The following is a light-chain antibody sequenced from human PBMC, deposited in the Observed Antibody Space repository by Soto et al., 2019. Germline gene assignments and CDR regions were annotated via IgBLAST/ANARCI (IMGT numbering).Light chain of an antibody. CDR3: QQYDTYWT. Sequence: DIQMTQSPSTLSASVGDRVIITCRASESISNWLAWYQQKPGKAPNLLIYKASSLKSGVPLRFSGSGSGIEFTLTINSLQPDDFATYYCQQYDTYWTFGQGTKVDIK. J-gene: IGKJ1*01. V-gene: IGKV1-5*03. CDR2: KAS. CDR1: ESISNW.